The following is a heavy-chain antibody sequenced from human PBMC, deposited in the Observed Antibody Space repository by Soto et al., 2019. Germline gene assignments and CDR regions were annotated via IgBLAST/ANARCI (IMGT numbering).Heavy chain of an antibody. V-gene: IGHV3-21*01. CDR2: ISSSSSYI. CDR1: GFTFSSYS. Sequence: EVQLVESGGGLVKPGGSLRLSCAASGFTFSSYSMNWVRQAPGKGLEWVSSISSSSSYIYYADSVKGRFTISRDNAKNLLYLQMNSLRAEDTAVYYCARVSTAYYYGMDVWGQGTTVTVSS. J-gene: IGHJ6*02. CDR3: ARVSTAYYYGMDV.